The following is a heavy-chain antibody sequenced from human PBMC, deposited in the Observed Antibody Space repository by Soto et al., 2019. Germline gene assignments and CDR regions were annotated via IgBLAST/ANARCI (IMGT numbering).Heavy chain of an antibody. Sequence: GGSLRLSCAASGFTFSSYAMSWVRQAPGKGLEWVSAISGSGGSTYYADSVKGRFTISRDNSKNTLYLQMNSLRAEDTAVYYCAKETMYVLDYYYYMDVWGKGTTVTVSS. D-gene: IGHD3-3*02. CDR3: AKETMYVLDYYYYMDV. CDR2: ISGSGGST. J-gene: IGHJ6*03. CDR1: GFTFSSYA. V-gene: IGHV3-23*01.